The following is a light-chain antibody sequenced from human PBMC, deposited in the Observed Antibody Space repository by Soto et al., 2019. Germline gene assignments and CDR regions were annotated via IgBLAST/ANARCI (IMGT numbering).Light chain of an antibody. Sequence: DIQLTQSPSFLAASVGDRVTITCRASQGIASFLAWYQQKPGKAPKLLIYSATTLQTGVSSRFSGSRSGPEFTLTISSLQPEDFATCYCQQLNSYPYTFAQGTKLEIK. V-gene: IGKV1-9*01. CDR2: SAT. J-gene: IGKJ2*01. CDR3: QQLNSYPYT. CDR1: QGIASF.